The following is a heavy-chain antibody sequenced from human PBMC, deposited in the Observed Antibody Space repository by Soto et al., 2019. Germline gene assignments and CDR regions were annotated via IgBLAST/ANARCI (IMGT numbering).Heavy chain of an antibody. CDR2: IYYSGST. D-gene: IGHD4-17*01. CDR1: GGSISSGGYY. Sequence: PSETLSLTCTVSGGSISSGGYYWSWIRQHPGKGLEWIGYIYYSGSTYYNPSLKSRVTISVDTSKNQFSLKLSSVTAADTAVYYCARDRAHYGGNYFDYWGQGTLVTVSS. J-gene: IGHJ4*02. CDR3: ARDRAHYGGNYFDY. V-gene: IGHV4-31*03.